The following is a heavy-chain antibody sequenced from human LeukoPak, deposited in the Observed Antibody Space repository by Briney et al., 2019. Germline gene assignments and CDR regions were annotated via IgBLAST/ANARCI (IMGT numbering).Heavy chain of an antibody. Sequence: ASVKVSCKASGGTFSNYAINWVRQAPGQGLEWMGGIIPLFGTANYAQKFQGRVTISAVESMSTAYMQLSSLRSVDTAVYYCARGWLAGSTVVTPYNYWGQGTLVTVSS. D-gene: IGHD4-23*01. CDR2: IIPLFGTA. J-gene: IGHJ4*02. V-gene: IGHV1-69*13. CDR1: GGTFSNYA. CDR3: ARGWLAGSTVVTPYNY.